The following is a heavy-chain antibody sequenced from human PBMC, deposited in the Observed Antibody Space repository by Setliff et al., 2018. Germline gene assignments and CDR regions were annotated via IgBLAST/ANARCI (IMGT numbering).Heavy chain of an antibody. CDR3: ASQRLARYFDN. J-gene: IGHJ4*02. CDR2: MFDNVGT. D-gene: IGHD2-21*01. V-gene: IGHV4-38-2*01. CDR1: NFSVNSGYT. Sequence: KPSETLSLTCAVSNFSVNSGYTWGWIRQPPGKGLEWIGIMFDNVGTFYNPSLKSRVTMSVDTSKGELSLKLTSVTAADTAVYYCASQRLARYFDNWGQGTLVTVSS.